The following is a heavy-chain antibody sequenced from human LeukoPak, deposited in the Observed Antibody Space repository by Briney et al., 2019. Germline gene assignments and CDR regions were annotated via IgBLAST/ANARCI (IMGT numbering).Heavy chain of an antibody. J-gene: IGHJ4*02. CDR2: LNPNSGGT. CDR3: ARGLQKTADY. CDR1: GYTFSSYY. D-gene: IGHD5-18*01. Sequence: GASVKVSCKSSGYTFSSYYMRWVRQAPGQGLEWLGWLNPNSGGTNYAQKFQGRVTMTRDTSISTAYMELSSLRSDDTAVYYCARGLQKTADYWGQGTLVTVSS. V-gene: IGHV1-2*02.